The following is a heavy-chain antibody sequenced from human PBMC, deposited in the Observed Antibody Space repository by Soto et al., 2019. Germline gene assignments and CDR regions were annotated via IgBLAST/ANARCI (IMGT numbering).Heavy chain of an antibody. CDR3: ARFCDYYRLDY. J-gene: IGHJ4*02. D-gene: IGHD2-21*02. CDR2: IIPIFGTA. CDR1: GGTFSSYA. Sequence: SVKVSCKASGGTFSSYAISWVRQAPGQGLEWMGGIIPIFGTANYAQKFQGRVTITADKSTSTAYMELSSLRAEDTAVYYCARFCDYYRLDYWGQGTLVPVSS. V-gene: IGHV1-69*06.